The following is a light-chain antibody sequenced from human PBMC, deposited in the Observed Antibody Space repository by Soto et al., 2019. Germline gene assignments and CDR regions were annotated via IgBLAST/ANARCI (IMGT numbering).Light chain of an antibody. V-gene: IGKV3-20*01. CDR1: QSVSSSY. J-gene: IGKJ5*01. Sequence: EIVLTQSPCTVSFSAWEGSTLSFMASQSVSSSYIAWYQQKRGQAPRLLIHDASSRATGIPDRFSGSGSGTDFTLTISRLEPEDFAVYYCQQHGISHITFGQGTRLEIK. CDR3: QQHGISHIT. CDR2: DAS.